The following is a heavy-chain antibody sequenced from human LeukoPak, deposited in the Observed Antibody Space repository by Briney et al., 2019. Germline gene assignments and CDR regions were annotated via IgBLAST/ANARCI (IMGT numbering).Heavy chain of an antibody. D-gene: IGHD3-10*01. Sequence: GGSLRLSCAASGFTFSSYGMHWVRQAPGKGLEWVAVISYDGSNKYYADSVKGRFTISRDNSKNTLYPQMNSLRAEDTAVYYCAKDPRLLWFGEQDRGYFDYWGQGTLVTVSS. V-gene: IGHV3-30*18. CDR1: GFTFSSYG. J-gene: IGHJ4*02. CDR2: ISYDGSNK. CDR3: AKDPRLLWFGEQDRGYFDY.